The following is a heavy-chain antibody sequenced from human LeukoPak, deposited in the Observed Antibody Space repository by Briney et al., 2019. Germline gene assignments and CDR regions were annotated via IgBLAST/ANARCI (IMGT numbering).Heavy chain of an antibody. V-gene: IGHV6-1*01. D-gene: IGHD3-22*01. CDR2: TYYRSKWYN. J-gene: IGHJ3*02. CDR1: GDSVSSNSAA. Sequence: SQTLSLTCAISGDSVSSNSAAWNWIRQSPSRGLEWLGRTYYRSKWYNDYAVSVKSRITINPDTSKNQFSLQLSSVTAADTAVYYCAKYYYDSSGYYYGAFDIWGQGTMVTVSS. CDR3: AKYYYDSSGYYYGAFDI.